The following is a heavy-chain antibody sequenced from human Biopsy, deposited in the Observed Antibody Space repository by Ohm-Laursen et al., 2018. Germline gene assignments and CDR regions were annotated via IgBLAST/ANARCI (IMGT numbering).Heavy chain of an antibody. Sequence: GTLSLTCAVYGESFNGYYWSWIRQTPGKGLEWIGEINHSGRTNYNPSLKSRVTISVDTSKNQFSLRVRSVTAADTAVYYCVRGVDYYDPYHYYALDVWGQGTTVTVSS. V-gene: IGHV4-34*01. J-gene: IGHJ6*02. D-gene: IGHD3-22*01. CDR2: INHSGRT. CDR1: GESFNGYY. CDR3: VRGVDYYDPYHYYALDV.